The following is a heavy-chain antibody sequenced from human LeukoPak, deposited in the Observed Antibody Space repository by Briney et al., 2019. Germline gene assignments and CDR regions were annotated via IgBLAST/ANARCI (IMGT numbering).Heavy chain of an antibody. D-gene: IGHD5-12*01. V-gene: IGHV4-59*01. CDR2: IYYSGST. J-gene: IGHJ4*02. CDR1: GGSISSYY. Sequence: SETLSLTCTVSGGSISSYYWSWIRQPPGKGLEWIGYIYYSGSTNYNPSLKSRVTISVDTSKNQFSLKLSSVTAADTAVYYCARGLVANYFDYWGPGTLVTVSS. CDR3: ARGLVANYFDY.